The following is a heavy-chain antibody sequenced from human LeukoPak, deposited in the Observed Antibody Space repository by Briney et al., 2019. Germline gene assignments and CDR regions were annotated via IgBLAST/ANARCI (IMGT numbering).Heavy chain of an antibody. V-gene: IGHV3-21*04. CDR3: ARADVVVVAATPFYYYMDV. D-gene: IGHD2-15*01. Sequence: PGGSLRLSCAASGFTFSSYSMNWVRQAPGKGLEWVSSISSSSSYIYYADSLEGRFTISRDNAKNSLYLQMNSLRAEDTALYYCARADVVVVAATPFYYYMDVWGKGTTVTVSS. CDR1: GFTFSSYS. CDR2: ISSSSSYI. J-gene: IGHJ6*03.